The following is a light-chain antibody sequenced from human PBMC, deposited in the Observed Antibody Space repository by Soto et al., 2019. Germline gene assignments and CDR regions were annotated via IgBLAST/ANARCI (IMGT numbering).Light chain of an antibody. CDR3: SSYTSSSSYV. CDR2: DVI. Sequence: QSVLTQPASVSDSPGQSITISCIGTSSDIGAFNHVSLHQQHPGKAPKLIIYDVINRPSGVSNRFSGSKTGNTASLIISGLQAEDEADYYCSSYTSSSSYVFGSGTKVTVL. CDR1: SSDIGAFNH. J-gene: IGLJ1*01. V-gene: IGLV2-14*03.